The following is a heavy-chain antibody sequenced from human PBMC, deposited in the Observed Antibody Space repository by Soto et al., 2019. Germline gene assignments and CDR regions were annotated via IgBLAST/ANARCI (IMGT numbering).Heavy chain of an antibody. J-gene: IGHJ3*02. CDR1: GFTFSSYA. D-gene: IGHD4-17*01. CDR3: ARDPRGDYGQVAFDI. V-gene: IGHV3-30-3*01. CDR2: ISYDGSNK. Sequence: QVQLVESGGGVVQPGRSLRLSCAASGFTFSSYAMHWVRQAPGKGLEWVAVISYDGSNKYYADSVKGRFTISRDNSKNTLYLQMNSLRAEDTAVYYCARDPRGDYGQVAFDIWGQGTMVTVSS.